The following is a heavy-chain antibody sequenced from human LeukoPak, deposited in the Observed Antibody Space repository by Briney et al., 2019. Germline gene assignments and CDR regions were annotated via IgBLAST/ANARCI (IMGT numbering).Heavy chain of an antibody. CDR1: GFTFSSYG. J-gene: IGHJ4*02. V-gene: IGHV3-33*01. Sequence: GRSLRLSCAASGFTFSSYGMHWVRQAPGKGMEWVAVIWYDGSNKYYADSVKGRFTISRDNSKNTLYLQMNSLRAEDTAVYYCARDLRGASDYWGQGTLVTVSS. CDR2: IWYDGSNK. D-gene: IGHD5-12*01. CDR3: ARDLRGASDY.